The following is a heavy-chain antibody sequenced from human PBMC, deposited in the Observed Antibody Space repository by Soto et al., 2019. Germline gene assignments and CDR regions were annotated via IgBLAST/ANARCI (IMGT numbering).Heavy chain of an antibody. D-gene: IGHD6-6*01. CDR3: ARLYSSSSGHYYGMDV. Sequence: GASVKVSCKASGYTFTGYYMHWVRQAPGQGLEWMGWINPNSGGTNYAQKFQGWVTMTRDTSIGTAYMELSRLRSDDTAVYYCARLYSSSSGHYYGMDVWGQGTTVTVSS. CDR1: GYTFTGYY. CDR2: INPNSGGT. J-gene: IGHJ6*02. V-gene: IGHV1-2*04.